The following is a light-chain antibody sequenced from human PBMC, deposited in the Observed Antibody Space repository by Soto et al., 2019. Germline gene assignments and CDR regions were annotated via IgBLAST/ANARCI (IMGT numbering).Light chain of an antibody. CDR1: SSNIGSNT. CDR3: AAWDDSLNGVL. CDR2: SNN. J-gene: IGLJ2*01. V-gene: IGLV1-44*01. Sequence: QAVVTQPPSASGTPGQRVTISCSGSSSNIGSNTVNWYQQLPGTAPKLLIHSNNQRPSGVPDRFSGSKSGTSASLAISGLQSGDEADYYCAAWDDSLNGVLFGGGTKLTVL.